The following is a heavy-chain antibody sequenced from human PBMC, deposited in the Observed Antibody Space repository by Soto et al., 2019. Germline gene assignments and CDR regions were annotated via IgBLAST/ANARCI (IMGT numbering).Heavy chain of an antibody. CDR2: ISSGSSYI. CDR1: GFTFSSYS. V-gene: IGHV3-21*01. Sequence: EVQLVESGGGLVKPGGSLRLSCAASGFTFSSYSMYWVRQAPGKGLEWVSSISSGSSYIYYADSVKGRFTISRDNXKNSLYLKMNSLRAEDTAVYYCARDDGSYYGLSDYWGQGTLVTVSS. CDR3: ARDDGSYYGLSDY. J-gene: IGHJ4*02. D-gene: IGHD1-26*01.